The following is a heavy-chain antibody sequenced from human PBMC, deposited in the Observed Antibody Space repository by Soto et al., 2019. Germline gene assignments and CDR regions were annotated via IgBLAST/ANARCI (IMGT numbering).Heavy chain of an antibody. CDR3: ARDLPAGRYGMDV. J-gene: IGHJ6*02. D-gene: IGHD2-2*01. V-gene: IGHV3-21*01. Sequence: AGGSLRLSCAASGFTFSSYSMNWVRQAPGKGLEWVSSISSSSSYIYYADSVKGRFTISRDNAKNSLYLQMNSLRAEDTAVYYCARDLPAGRYGMDVWGQGTTVTVS. CDR2: ISSSSSYI. CDR1: GFTFSSYS.